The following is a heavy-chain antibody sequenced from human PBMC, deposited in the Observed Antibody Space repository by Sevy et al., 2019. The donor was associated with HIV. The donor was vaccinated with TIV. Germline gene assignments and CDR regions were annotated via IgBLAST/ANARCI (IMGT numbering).Heavy chain of an antibody. CDR3: ARTVTAASWDAFDI. CDR1: GFTFSSYA. Sequence: GGSLRLSCAASGFTFSSYAMHWVRQAPGKGLEWVAVISYDGSNKYYADSVKGRFTISRDNSKNTLYLQMNSLRAEDTAVYYCARTVTAASWDAFDIWGPGTMVTVSS. V-gene: IGHV3-30-3*01. D-gene: IGHD2-21*02. CDR2: ISYDGSNK. J-gene: IGHJ3*02.